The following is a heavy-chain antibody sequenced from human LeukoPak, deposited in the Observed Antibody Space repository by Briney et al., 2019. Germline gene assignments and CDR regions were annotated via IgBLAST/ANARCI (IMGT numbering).Heavy chain of an antibody. J-gene: IGHJ1*01. D-gene: IGHD6-19*01. V-gene: IGHV3-11*01. Sequence: GGSLRLSCAASGFTFSDYYMSWIRQAPGKGLEWASYISSSGSTIYYADSVKGRFTISRDNAKNSLYLQMNSLRAEDTAVYYCARDLSSGWYSYFQHWGQGTLVTVSS. CDR1: GFTFSDYY. CDR2: ISSSGSTI. CDR3: ARDLSSGWYSYFQH.